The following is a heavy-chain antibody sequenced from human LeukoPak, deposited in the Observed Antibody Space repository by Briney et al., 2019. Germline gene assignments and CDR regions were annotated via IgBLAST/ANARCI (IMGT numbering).Heavy chain of an antibody. D-gene: IGHD3-10*01. V-gene: IGHV3-48*03. CDR2: ISSSGSTI. CDR1: GFTFSSYE. Sequence: PGGSLRLSCAASGFTFSSYEMNWVRQAPGKGLEWVSYISSSGSTIYYADSVKGRFTISRDNAKNSLYLQMNSLRAEDTAVYYCAREATRPGDYWGQGTLVTVSS. CDR3: AREATRPGDY. J-gene: IGHJ4*02.